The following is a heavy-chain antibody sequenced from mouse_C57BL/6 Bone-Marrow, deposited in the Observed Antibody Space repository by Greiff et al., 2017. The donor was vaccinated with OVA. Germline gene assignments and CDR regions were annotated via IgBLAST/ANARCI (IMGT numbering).Heavy chain of an antibody. Sequence: QVQLKQSGAELVRPGASVTLSCKASGYTFTDYEMHWVKQTPVHGLEWIGAIDPETGGTAYNQKFKGKAILTADKSSSTAYMEHRSLTSEYSAVYYCTKSYSNYGDFDYWGQGTTLTVSS. V-gene: IGHV1-15*01. D-gene: IGHD2-5*01. CDR3: TKSYSNYGDFDY. CDR1: GYTFTDYE. J-gene: IGHJ2*01. CDR2: IDPETGGT.